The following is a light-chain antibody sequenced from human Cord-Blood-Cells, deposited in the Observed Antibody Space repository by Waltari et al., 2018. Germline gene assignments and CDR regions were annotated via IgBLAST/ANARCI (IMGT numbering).Light chain of an antibody. CDR2: EVS. CDR1: SSDVGGYNY. Sequence: QSALTQPPSASGSPGPSVPISCTGTSSDVGGYNYVSWYQQHPAKAPKLMIYEVSKRPSGVPDRFSGSKSGNTASLTVSGLQAEDEADYYCSSYAGSNNYVFGTGTKVTVL. CDR3: SSYAGSNNYV. V-gene: IGLV2-8*01. J-gene: IGLJ1*01.